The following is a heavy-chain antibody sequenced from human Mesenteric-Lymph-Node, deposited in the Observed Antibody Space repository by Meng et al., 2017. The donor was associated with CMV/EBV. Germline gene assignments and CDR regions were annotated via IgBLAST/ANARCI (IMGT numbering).Heavy chain of an antibody. CDR2: ISSRSSYI. CDR1: GISFSSYS. Sequence: SGISFSSYSMNWVRQAPGKGMEWIVSISSRSSYIYYADSVKGRFTISRDNGKNSLYPQMNSLRAEDTAVDYCAGDTLYSSSWFTFDYWGQGTLVTVSS. D-gene: IGHD6-13*01. V-gene: IGHV3-21*01. CDR3: AGDTLYSSSWFTFDY. J-gene: IGHJ4*02.